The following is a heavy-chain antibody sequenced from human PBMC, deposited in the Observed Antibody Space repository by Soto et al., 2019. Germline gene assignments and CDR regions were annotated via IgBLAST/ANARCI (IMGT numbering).Heavy chain of an antibody. CDR3: AKDPGGDSYYGTLDY. CDR1: VFTFSSYG. CDR2: ISYDGSNK. J-gene: IGHJ4*02. Sequence: WGSLRVSCASSVFTFSSYGMHWVRQAPGKGLEWVAVISYDGSNKYYADSVKGRFTISRDNSKNTLYLQMNSLRAEDTAVYYCAKDPGGDSYYGTLDYWGQGTLVTVSS. V-gene: IGHV3-30*18. D-gene: IGHD3-10*01.